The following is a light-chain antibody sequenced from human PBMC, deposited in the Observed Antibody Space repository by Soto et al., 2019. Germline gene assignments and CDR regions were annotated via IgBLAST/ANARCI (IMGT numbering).Light chain of an antibody. CDR3: SSYTTSNSNV. CDR1: SSDVGAYNY. V-gene: IGLV2-14*01. J-gene: IGLJ1*01. Sequence: QSVLTQPASVSGSPGQSITISCTGTSSDVGAYNYVSWYQQHPGKAPKLMIYEVRNRPSGVSNRFSGSKSGNTASLTISGLQAEDEADYYCSSYTTSNSNVFGTGTKLTVL. CDR2: EVR.